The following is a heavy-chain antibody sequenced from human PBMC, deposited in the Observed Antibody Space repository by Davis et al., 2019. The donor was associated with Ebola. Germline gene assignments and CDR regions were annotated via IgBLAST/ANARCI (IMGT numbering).Heavy chain of an antibody. J-gene: IGHJ4*02. V-gene: IGHV3-23*01. CDR2: ISGSGGST. CDR3: VREIYDYVWLAYFHY. Sequence: GESLKISCAASGFTFSTYSMNWVRQAPGKGLEWVSAISGSGGSTYYADSVKGRFTISRDNSKKTLYLQMNSLRTEDTALYYCVREIYDYVWLAYFHYWGQGTLVSVSA. CDR1: GFTFSTYS. D-gene: IGHD3-16*01.